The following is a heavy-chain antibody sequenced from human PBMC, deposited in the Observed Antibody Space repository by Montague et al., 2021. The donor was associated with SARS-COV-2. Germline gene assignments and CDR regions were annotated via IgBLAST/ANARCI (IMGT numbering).Heavy chain of an antibody. CDR3: AKEREVVRAARTLVAFDL. CDR2: IHHSVTA. CDR1: GGSFSVYY. V-gene: IGHV4-34*01. Sequence: SETLSLTCAVYGGSFSVYYCSWLRQSPRSGLEWIAEIHHSVTANSNPSLTSRVRISVDTSTNQFTLKLTSVTAADTAMYYCAKEREVVRAARTLVAFDLWGQGTMVTVSS. D-gene: IGHD2-2*01. J-gene: IGHJ3*01.